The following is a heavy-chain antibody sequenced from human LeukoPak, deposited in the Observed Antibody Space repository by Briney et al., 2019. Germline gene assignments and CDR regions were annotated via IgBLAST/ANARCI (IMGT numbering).Heavy chain of an antibody. D-gene: IGHD5-12*01. J-gene: IGHJ4*02. CDR2: ISIISISGSTI. CDR1: GFTFSSYG. CDR3: ARVGYDYMAPFDY. V-gene: IGHV3-48*02. Sequence: GSLKLSCAASGFTFSSYGMNWVRQAPGKGLERVSYISIISISGSTIYYADSVKGRFTISRDNAKNSLYLQMNSLRDEDTAVYYCARVGYDYMAPFDYWGQGTLVTVSS.